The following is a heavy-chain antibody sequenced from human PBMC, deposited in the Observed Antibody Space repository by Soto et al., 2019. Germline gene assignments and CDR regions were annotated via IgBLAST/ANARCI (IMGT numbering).Heavy chain of an antibody. CDR3: ARDSSGYRNFDY. CDR2: IIPIFGTA. Sequence: VKVSCKASGGTFSSYAISWVRQAPGQGLEWMGGIIPIFGTANYAQKFQGRVTITADESTSTAYMELSSLRSEDTAVYYCARDSSGYRNFDYWGQGTLVTVSS. V-gene: IGHV1-69*01. J-gene: IGHJ4*02. D-gene: IGHD3-22*01. CDR1: GGTFSSYA.